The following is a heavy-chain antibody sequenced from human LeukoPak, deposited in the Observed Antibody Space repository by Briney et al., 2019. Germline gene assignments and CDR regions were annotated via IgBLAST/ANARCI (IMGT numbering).Heavy chain of an antibody. Sequence: ASVKVSCKASGYTFTGHYMHWVRQAPGQGLEWMVWINPNSGGTNYTQKFQGRVTMTRDTSISTAYMELSRLRSDDTAVYYCASLTYDYVWGSYYYWGQGTLVTVSS. CDR2: INPNSGGT. CDR3: ASLTYDYVWGSYYY. V-gene: IGHV1-2*02. D-gene: IGHD3-16*01. J-gene: IGHJ4*02. CDR1: GYTFTGHY.